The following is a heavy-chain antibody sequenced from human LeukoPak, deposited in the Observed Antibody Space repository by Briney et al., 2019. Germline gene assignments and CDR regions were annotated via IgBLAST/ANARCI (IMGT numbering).Heavy chain of an antibody. V-gene: IGHV3-23*01. CDR1: GFTFSSYA. CDR2: ISSSGGST. D-gene: IGHD2-2*01. Sequence: GGSLRLSCAASGFTFSSYAMSWVRQAPGKGLEWVSAISSSGGSTYYADSVKGRFTISRDNSKNTLYLQMNSLRAEDTAVYYCAKGTLDIVVVPAAPKVYYFDYWGQGTLVTVSS. J-gene: IGHJ4*02. CDR3: AKGTLDIVVVPAAPKVYYFDY.